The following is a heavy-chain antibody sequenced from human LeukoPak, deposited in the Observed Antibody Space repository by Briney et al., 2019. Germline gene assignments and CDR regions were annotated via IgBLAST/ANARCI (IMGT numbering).Heavy chain of an antibody. CDR1: GYTFSNYG. Sequence: ASVKVSCKASGYTFSNYGISWVRQAPGQGLEWMGWISAYNGNTNYAQKLQGRVTMTTDTSTSTAYMELRSLRSDNTAVYYCVRGGSSSWSRQFDYWGQGTLVTVSS. CDR3: VRGGSSSWSRQFDY. D-gene: IGHD6-13*01. CDR2: ISAYNGNT. V-gene: IGHV1-18*01. J-gene: IGHJ4*02.